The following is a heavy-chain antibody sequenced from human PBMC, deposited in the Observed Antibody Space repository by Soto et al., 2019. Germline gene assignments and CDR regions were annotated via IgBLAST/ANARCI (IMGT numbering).Heavy chain of an antibody. V-gene: IGHV4-30-2*01. Sequence: SETLSLTCAVSGGSLSSGGYSWSWIRQPPGKGLEWIGYIYHSGSTYYNPSLKSRVTISVDRSKNQFSLKLSSVTAADTAIYYCASISSLTLIAHFPQWGQGTLVTVSS. D-gene: IGHD3-22*01. J-gene: IGHJ1*01. CDR2: IYHSGST. CDR3: ASISSLTLIAHFPQ. CDR1: GGSLSSGGYS.